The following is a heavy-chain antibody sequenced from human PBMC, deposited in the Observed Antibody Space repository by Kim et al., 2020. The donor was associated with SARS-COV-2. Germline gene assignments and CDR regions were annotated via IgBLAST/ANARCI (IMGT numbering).Heavy chain of an antibody. V-gene: IGHV3-30*04. Sequence: GGSLRLSCAASGFTFSSYAMHWVRQAPGKGLEWVAVISYDGSNKYYADSVKGRFTISRDNSKNTLYLQMNSLRAEDTAVYYCARSPVLLWFGEFLYWGQGTLVTVSS. CDR2: ISYDGSNK. D-gene: IGHD3-10*01. CDR3: ARSPVLLWFGEFLY. CDR1: GFTFSSYA. J-gene: IGHJ4*02.